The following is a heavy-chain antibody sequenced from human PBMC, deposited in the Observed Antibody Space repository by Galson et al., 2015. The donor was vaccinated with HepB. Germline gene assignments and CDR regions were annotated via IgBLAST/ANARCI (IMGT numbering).Heavy chain of an antibody. CDR3: ARMYSNSWYLPSGSYVDDAFDL. CDR2: LYSGGST. CDR1: GFTVSSNF. V-gene: IGHV3-53*01. J-gene: IGHJ3*01. D-gene: IGHD6-13*01. Sequence: SLRLSCAASGFTVSSNFMNWVRQAPGKGLEWVSVLYSGGSTYYADSVKGRFTISRDNSKNTLYLQMNSLRAEDTAVYYCARMYSNSWYLPSGSYVDDAFDLWGQGTVVTVSS.